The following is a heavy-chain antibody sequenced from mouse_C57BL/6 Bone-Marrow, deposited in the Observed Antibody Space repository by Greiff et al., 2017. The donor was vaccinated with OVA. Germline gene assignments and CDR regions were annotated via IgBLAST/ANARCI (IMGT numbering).Heavy chain of an antibody. V-gene: IGHV7-1*01. CDR2: SRNKANDYTT. CDR1: GFTFSDFY. D-gene: IGHD1-1*02. Sequence: EVKVVESGGGLVQSGRSLRLSCATSGFTFSDFYMEWVRQAPGKGLEWIAASRNKANDYTTEYSASVKGRFIVSRDTSQSILYLQMNALRAEDTAIYYCARDDYGGAMDYWGQGTSVTVSS. CDR3: ARDDYGGAMDY. J-gene: IGHJ4*01.